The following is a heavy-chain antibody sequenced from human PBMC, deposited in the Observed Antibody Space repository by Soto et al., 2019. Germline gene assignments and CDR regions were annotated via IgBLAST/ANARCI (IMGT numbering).Heavy chain of an antibody. V-gene: IGHV3-48*01. Sequence: GGSLRLSCAASGFTFNSYGMNWVRQSPGQGLEWVSYISTSSSTVFYADSVMSRFTISRDDAKNSLFLQMNSLRAEDTAVYYCVRAPWSGNHFYYYMDVWGKGTTVTVSS. CDR3: VRAPWSGNHFYYYMDV. J-gene: IGHJ6*03. CDR2: ISTSSSTV. CDR1: GFTFNSYG. D-gene: IGHD3-3*01.